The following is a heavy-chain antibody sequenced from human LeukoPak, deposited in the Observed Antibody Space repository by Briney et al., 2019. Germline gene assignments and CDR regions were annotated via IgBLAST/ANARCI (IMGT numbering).Heavy chain of an antibody. Sequence: GGSLRLSCSASGFTFTTYGMNWVRQAPGKGLEWVAFIRYDGSDKFYADSVKGRFTISRDNSKNTLYLQMSSLRADDTAVYYCAARPYCTTATCPKTNWFDPWGQGTLVTVSS. CDR2: IRYDGSDK. CDR1: GFTFTTYG. CDR3: AARPYCTTATCPKTNWFDP. V-gene: IGHV3-30*02. D-gene: IGHD2-8*01. J-gene: IGHJ5*02.